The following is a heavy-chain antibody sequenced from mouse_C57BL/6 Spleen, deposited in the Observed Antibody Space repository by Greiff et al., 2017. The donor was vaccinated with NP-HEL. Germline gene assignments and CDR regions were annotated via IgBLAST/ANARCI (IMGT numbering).Heavy chain of an antibody. J-gene: IGHJ2*01. CDR3: TREDYYGYDGNYFDC. D-gene: IGHD2-2*01. CDR2: ISSGGDYI. Sequence: EVHLVESGEGLVKPGGSLKLSCAASGFTFSSYAMSWVRQTPEKRLEWVAYISSGGDYIYYADTVKGRFTISRDNARNTLYLQMSRLKSEDTAMYYCTREDYYGYDGNYFDCWGQGTTLTVSS. V-gene: IGHV5-9-1*02. CDR1: GFTFSSYA.